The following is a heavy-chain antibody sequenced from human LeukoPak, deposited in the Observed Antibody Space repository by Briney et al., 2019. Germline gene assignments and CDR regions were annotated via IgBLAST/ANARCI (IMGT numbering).Heavy chain of an antibody. D-gene: IGHD1-26*01. CDR3: AKDEAVRGSYGYFQH. V-gene: IGHV3-23*01. CDR1: GFTFSSYA. CDR2: VSGSGGST. J-gene: IGHJ1*01. Sequence: GGSLRLSCAASGFTFSSYAMSWVRQAPGKGLEWVSDVSGSGGSTYYADSVKGRFTISRDNSKNTLYLQMNSRRAEDTAVYYCAKDEAVRGSYGYFQHWGQGTLVTVSS.